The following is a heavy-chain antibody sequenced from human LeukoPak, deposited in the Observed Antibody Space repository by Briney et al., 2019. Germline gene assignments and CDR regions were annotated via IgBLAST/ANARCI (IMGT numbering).Heavy chain of an antibody. CDR3: AKAAIYSGSYYNDY. J-gene: IGHJ4*02. Sequence: GGSLRLSCAASGFTFSSYGMHWVRQAPGKGLEWVAFIRYDGSNKYYADSVKGRFTISRDNPKNTLYLQMNSLRAEDTAVYYCAKAAIYSGSYYNDYWGQGTLVTVSS. CDR1: GFTFSSYG. D-gene: IGHD1-26*01. V-gene: IGHV3-30*02. CDR2: IRYDGSNK.